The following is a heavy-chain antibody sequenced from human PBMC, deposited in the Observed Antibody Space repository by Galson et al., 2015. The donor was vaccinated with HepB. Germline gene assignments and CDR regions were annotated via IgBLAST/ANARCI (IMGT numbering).Heavy chain of an antibody. CDR2: IYPGDSDT. J-gene: IGHJ3*02. D-gene: IGHD5-18*01. CDR3: ARSNTSRADAFDI. Sequence: QSGAEVKKPGESLKISCKGSGYRFTTYWIGWVRQMPGKGLEWMGIIYPGDSDTRYSPSFQGQVTISADKSISTAYLQWSSLKASDTAMHYCARSNTSRADAFDIWGQGTVVTVSS. CDR1: GYRFTTYW. V-gene: IGHV5-51*01.